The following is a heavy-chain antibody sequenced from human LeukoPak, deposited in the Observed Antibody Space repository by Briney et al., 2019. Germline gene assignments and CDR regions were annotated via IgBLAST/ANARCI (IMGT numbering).Heavy chain of an antibody. D-gene: IGHD3-9*01. V-gene: IGHV4-59*08. CDR2: IYYSGST. CDR1: GGSISSYY. CDR3: ARHLGEDILTGYYTNDAFDI. Sequence: SETLSLTCTVSGGSISSYYWSWIRQPPGKGLEWIGYIYYSGSTNYNPSLKSRVTISVDTSKNQFSLKLSSVTAADTAVYYCARHLGEDILTGYYTNDAFDIWGQGTMVTVSS. J-gene: IGHJ3*02.